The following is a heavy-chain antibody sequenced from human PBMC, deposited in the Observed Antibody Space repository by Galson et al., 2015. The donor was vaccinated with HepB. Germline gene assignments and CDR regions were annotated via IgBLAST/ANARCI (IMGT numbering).Heavy chain of an antibody. J-gene: IGHJ5*02. V-gene: IGHV3-30-3*01. CDR2: ISYDGNNK. D-gene: IGHD1-7*01. CDR1: GFTFSNYA. CDR3: VRDSLPVGGTSWFAP. Sequence: SLRLSCAASGFTFSNYAMHWVRQAPGKGLEWVAVISYDGNNKYYADSVKGRCTISRDNSKNTLYMQMNSLRTEDTAVYYCVRDSLPVGGTSWFAPWGQGTLVTVSS.